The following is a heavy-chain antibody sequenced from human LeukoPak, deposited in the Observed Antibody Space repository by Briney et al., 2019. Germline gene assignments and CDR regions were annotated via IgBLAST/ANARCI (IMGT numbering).Heavy chain of an antibody. Sequence: GGSLRLSCAASGFTFSSYAMSWVRQAPGNGLEWVSAISGSGGSTYYADSVKGRPPIYRDNSKNHLYLQMNSLRAEDTAVYYCAKVVRGVIRGFDYWGQGTLVPVSS. D-gene: IGHD3-10*02. CDR3: AKVVRGVIRGFDY. CDR2: ISGSGGST. J-gene: IGHJ4*02. CDR1: GFTFSSYA. V-gene: IGHV3-23*01.